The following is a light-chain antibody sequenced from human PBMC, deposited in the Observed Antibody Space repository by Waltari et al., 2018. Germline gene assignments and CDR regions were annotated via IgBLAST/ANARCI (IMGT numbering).Light chain of an antibody. CDR2: RNT. CDR3: QSADDSGDHVL. CDR1: ELADKD. Sequence: SPGLTQPPSVSVSPGQTAIITCSGDELADKDIYWFQQKSGQALVVVIRRNTGMHLGFPERFSDSDSGTTGTLVISGVQAEDEAEYYCQSADDSGDHVLFGGGTKLTVL. V-gene: IGLV3-25*03. J-gene: IGLJ2*01.